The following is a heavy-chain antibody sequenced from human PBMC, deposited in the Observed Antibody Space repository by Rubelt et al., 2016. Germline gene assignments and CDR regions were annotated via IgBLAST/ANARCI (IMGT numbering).Heavy chain of an antibody. J-gene: IGHJ3*02. CDR2: IYYSGST. CDR3: AGHGAGSSPVKI. Sequence: QVRLQESGPGLVKPSETLSLTCTVSGGSISSYYWTWIRQPPGKGLEWIGYIYYSGSTNYSPSLKSRVTISVDTSRNQFSLKLSSVSAADTAVYYCAGHGAGSSPVKIWGQGTMVTVSS. V-gene: IGHV4-59*08. CDR1: GGSISSYY. D-gene: IGHD3-10*01.